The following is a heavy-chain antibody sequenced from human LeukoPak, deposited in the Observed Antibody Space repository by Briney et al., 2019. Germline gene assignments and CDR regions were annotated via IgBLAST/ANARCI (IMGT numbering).Heavy chain of an antibody. D-gene: IGHD3-10*01. Sequence: PVASVTVSCKASGYTFSSYDINWVRQATGQGLEWMGWMNPNSGNRGYAQKFQGRLNMTRNTSISTAYMELSSLRAEDTAVYYCARGGYGSEPSDYWGQGTLVTVSS. J-gene: IGHJ4*02. CDR1: GYTFSSYD. CDR2: MNPNSGNR. V-gene: IGHV1-8*01. CDR3: ARGGYGSEPSDY.